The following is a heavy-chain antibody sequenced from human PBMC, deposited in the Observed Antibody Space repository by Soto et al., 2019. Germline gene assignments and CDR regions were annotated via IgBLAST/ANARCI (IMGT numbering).Heavy chain of an antibody. CDR3: ARVRSSGSNWFDP. J-gene: IGHJ5*02. V-gene: IGHV4-4*02. CDR1: GGSISSSNW. Sequence: QVQLQESGPGLVKPSGTLSLTCAVSGGSISSSNWWSWVRQPPGKGLEWIGEIYHSGSTNYNPSLKSRVTIAVDTSKTQFSLKLSSVTAAAPAVYYCARVRSSGSNWFDPWGQGTLVTVSS. D-gene: IGHD3-22*01. CDR2: IYHSGST.